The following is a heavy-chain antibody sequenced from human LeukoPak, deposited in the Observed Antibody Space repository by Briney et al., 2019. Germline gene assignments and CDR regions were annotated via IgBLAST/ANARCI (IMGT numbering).Heavy chain of an antibody. V-gene: IGHV3-23*01. CDR1: GFAFSRQD. J-gene: IGHJ4*02. D-gene: IGHD6-19*01. CDR3: AKDARRSSGWFFFDH. Sequence: GGSLRLSCAASGFAFSRQDMGWVRQAPGKGLEWVSGISDSGDRTYYADSVKGRFTISRDNSKNTLYLQMNSLRAEDTAVCYCAKDARRSSGWFFFDHWGQGTLVTVSS. CDR2: ISDSGDRT.